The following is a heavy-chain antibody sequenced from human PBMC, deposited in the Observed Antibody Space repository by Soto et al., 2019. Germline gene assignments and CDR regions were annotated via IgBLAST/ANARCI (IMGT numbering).Heavy chain of an antibody. CDR1: GGSISDISYC. Sequence: SETLSLTCTVSGGSISDISYCWGWIRQPPGKGLQWIGCMFYSGAAYYNRSLKNRVTLSVDTSNNEFSLKLVSVTAPDAAVYYCARGSVDTADSSGFYEYWGQGTPVTVSS. V-gene: IGHV4-39*01. J-gene: IGHJ4*02. CDR3: ARGSVDTADSSGFYEY. D-gene: IGHD3-22*01. CDR2: MFYSGAA.